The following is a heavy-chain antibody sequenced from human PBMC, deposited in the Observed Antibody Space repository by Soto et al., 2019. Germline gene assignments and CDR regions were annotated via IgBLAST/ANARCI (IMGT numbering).Heavy chain of an antibody. CDR1: GYSFASYW. CDR3: ARTRSFTLGFYYDGMDV. Sequence: GESLKISCQRSGYSFASYWIGWVRQMTGKDLEWMGIIYPGDSDTRYSPSFQGQVTISADKSLRTAYLQWTSLKASDTALYYCARTRSFTLGFYYDGMDVWGQGTTVTVSS. V-gene: IGHV5-51*03. J-gene: IGHJ6*02. D-gene: IGHD6-6*01. CDR2: IYPGDSDT.